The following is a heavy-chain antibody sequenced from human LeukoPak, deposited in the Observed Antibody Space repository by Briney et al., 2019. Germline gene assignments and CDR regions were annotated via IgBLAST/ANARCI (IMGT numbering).Heavy chain of an antibody. CDR2: INHSGST. CDR1: GGSFSGYY. J-gene: IGHJ5*02. D-gene: IGHD1-26*01. Sequence: SETLSLTCAVYGGSFSGYYWSWIPQPPGKGLEWIGEINHSGSTNYNPSLKSRVTISVDTSKNQFSLKLSSVTAADTAVYYCARGYRVGARWFDPWGQGTLVTVSS. CDR3: ARGYRVGARWFDP. V-gene: IGHV4-34*01.